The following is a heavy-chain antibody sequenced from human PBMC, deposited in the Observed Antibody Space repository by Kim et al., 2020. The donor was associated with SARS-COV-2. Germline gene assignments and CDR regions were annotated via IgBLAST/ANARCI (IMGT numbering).Heavy chain of an antibody. Sequence: GGSLRLSCAASGFTFSSYAMHWVRQAPGKGLEWVAVISYDGSNKYYADSVKGRFTISRDNSKNTLYLQMNSLRAEDTAVYYCARVRYGDALVPDYWGQGT. CDR1: GFTFSSYA. CDR3: ARVRYGDALVPDY. V-gene: IGHV3-30-3*01. J-gene: IGHJ4*02. D-gene: IGHD4-17*01. CDR2: ISYDGSNK.